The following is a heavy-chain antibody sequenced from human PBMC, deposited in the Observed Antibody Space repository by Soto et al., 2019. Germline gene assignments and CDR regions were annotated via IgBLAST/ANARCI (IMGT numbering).Heavy chain of an antibody. CDR2: ISPNGGST. J-gene: IGHJ6*02. Sequence: EVQLVESGGGLVQPGGSLRLSFAASGFSFGSYAMHWVRQAPGKGLEYVSVISPNGGSTYYSDSVKCIFTFSRDNSKNTRYLQMGSLRAEDMAVYYCARAGFYYGSGSYGYGMDFWGQGTSGTVSS. CDR3: ARAGFYYGSGSYGYGMDF. D-gene: IGHD3-10*01. V-gene: IGHV3-64*07. CDR1: GFSFGSYA.